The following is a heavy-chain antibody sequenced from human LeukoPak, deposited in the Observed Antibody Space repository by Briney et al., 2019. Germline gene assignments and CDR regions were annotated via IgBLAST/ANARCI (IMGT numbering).Heavy chain of an antibody. CDR1: GFTFSSYS. CDR3: ARDQREVGVYYYYYYMDV. Sequence: PGGSLRLSCAASGFTFSSYSMNWVRQAPGKGLEWVSYISSSSSTIYYADSVKGRFTISRDNAKNSLYLQMNSLRAEDTAVYYCARDQREVGVYYYYYYMDVWGKGTTVTVSS. D-gene: IGHD3-10*01. CDR2: ISSSSSTI. V-gene: IGHV3-48*01. J-gene: IGHJ6*03.